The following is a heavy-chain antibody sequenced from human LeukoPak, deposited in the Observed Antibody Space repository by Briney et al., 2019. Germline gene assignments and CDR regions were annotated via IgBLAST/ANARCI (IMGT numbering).Heavy chain of an antibody. CDR2: ISWNSGSI. Sequence: GGSLTLSCAVSGFTFDDSAMHWVRQAPGKDLEWVSGISWNSGSIDYADSVKGRFTISRDNAKNSLYLQMNSLRAEDTAVYYCARDLYYYDSSGYPIIRGQGTLVTVSS. V-gene: IGHV3-9*01. D-gene: IGHD3-22*01. CDR3: ARDLYYYDSSGYPII. J-gene: IGHJ4*02. CDR1: GFTFDDSA.